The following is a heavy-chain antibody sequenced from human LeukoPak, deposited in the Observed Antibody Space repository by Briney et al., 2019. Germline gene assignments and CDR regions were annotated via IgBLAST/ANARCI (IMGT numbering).Heavy chain of an antibody. V-gene: IGHV4-39*01. J-gene: IGHJ4*02. CDR2: WHHSGIT. D-gene: IGHD3-10*01. Sequence: SETLSLTCTASGSSIISCNYFWGCLRPPPGKRLEWIGSWHHSGITDYNPSLKSRVTIVADTSKNQFSLKLASVAAADSAVYFCARQYEFWGQGTLVTVSS. CDR3: ARQYEF. CDR1: GSSIISCNYF.